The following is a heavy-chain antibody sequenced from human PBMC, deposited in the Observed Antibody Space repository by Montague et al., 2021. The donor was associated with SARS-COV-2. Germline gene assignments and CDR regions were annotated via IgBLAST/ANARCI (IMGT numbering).Heavy chain of an antibody. V-gene: IGHV6-1*01. Sequence: NDYAVSVKSRITIHPDTSKNQFSLQLTSVTPEDTAVYYCARGGIWLYYFDYWGQGTLVTVS. D-gene: IGHD5-12*01. CDR2: N. J-gene: IGHJ4*02. CDR3: ARGGIWLYYFDY.